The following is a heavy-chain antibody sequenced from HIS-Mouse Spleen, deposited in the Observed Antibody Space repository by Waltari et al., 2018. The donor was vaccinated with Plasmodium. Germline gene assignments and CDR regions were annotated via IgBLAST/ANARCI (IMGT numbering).Heavy chain of an antibody. CDR1: GFTFSGSA. CDR2: IRSKANSYAT. Sequence: EVQLVEAGGGLVQPGGSLQLSCAASGFTFSGSAMHWLRQASGKGLEWVGRIRSKANSYATAYAASVKGRFTISRDDSKNTAYLQMNSLKTEDTAMYYCTRLSLEAKESNWGQGTLVTVSS. V-gene: IGHV3-73*01. J-gene: IGHJ4*02. CDR3: TRLSLEAKESN.